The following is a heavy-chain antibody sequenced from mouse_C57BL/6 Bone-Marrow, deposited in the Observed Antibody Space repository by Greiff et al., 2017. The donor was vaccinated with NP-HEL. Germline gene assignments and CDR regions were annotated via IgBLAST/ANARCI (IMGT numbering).Heavy chain of an antibody. Sequence: EVKVVESGGGLVQPGESLKLSCESNEYEFPSHDMSWVRKTPEKRLALVAAINSDGGSTYYPDTMERRFIISRDNTKKTLYLQMSSLRSEDTALYYCARIYYGNYSWFAYWGQGTLVTVSA. J-gene: IGHJ3*01. D-gene: IGHD2-1*01. CDR3: ARIYYGNYSWFAY. V-gene: IGHV5-2*01. CDR1: EYEFPSHD. CDR2: INSDGGST.